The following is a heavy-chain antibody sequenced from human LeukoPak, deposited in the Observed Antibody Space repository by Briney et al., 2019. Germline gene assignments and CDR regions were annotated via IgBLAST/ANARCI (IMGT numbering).Heavy chain of an antibody. CDR3: AKDEVTSGGGLAS. V-gene: IGHV3-53*01. J-gene: IGHJ4*02. D-gene: IGHD2-21*02. CDR2: MYTGGTT. Sequence: GGSLRLSCAASGFTVSGTHMSWVRQAPGKGLEWVSAMYTGGTTYYADSVKGRFTISRDNSKNTLYLHMNSLRAEDTAVYYCAKDEVTSGGGLASWGQGTMVTVSS. CDR1: GFTVSGTH.